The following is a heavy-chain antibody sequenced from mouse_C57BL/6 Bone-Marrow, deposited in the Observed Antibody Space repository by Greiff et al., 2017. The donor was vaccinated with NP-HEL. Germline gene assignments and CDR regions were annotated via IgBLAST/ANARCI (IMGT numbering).Heavy chain of an antibody. CDR3: SRIRLRWTLYYAMDY. CDR2: IYPRSGNT. J-gene: IGHJ4*01. Sequence: QVQLQQSGAELARPGASVKLSCKASGYTFTSYGISWVKQRTGQGLEWIGEIYPRSGNTYYNEKFKGKATLTADKSSSTAYMELRSLTSEDSAVYVCSRIRLRWTLYYAMDYWGQGTSVTVSS. CDR1: GYTFTSYG. D-gene: IGHD2-2*01. V-gene: IGHV1-81*01.